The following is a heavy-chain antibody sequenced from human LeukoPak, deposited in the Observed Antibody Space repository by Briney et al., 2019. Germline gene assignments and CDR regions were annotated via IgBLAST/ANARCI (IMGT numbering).Heavy chain of an antibody. CDR1: GYTFTGYY. V-gene: IGHV1-2*06. J-gene: IGHJ4*02. D-gene: IGHD3-9*01. CDR3: ARETGYFDFDY. CDR2: INPNSGGT. Sequence: ASVKVSCKASGYTFTGYYIHWVRQAPGQGLEWMGRINPNSGGTDYAQNFRGRVTMTRDTSISTAYMELSRLRSDDTAVYYCARETGYFDFDYWGQGTLVTVSS.